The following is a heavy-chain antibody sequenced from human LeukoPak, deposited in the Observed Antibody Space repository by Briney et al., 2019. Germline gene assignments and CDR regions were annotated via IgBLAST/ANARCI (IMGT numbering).Heavy chain of an antibody. J-gene: IGHJ6*02. CDR1: GGTFSSYA. V-gene: IGHV1-69*04. CDR3: ARDCSSTSCYTGVSHYYYGMDV. CDR2: IIPIFGIA. Sequence: ASVKVSCKASGGTFSSYAISWVRQAPGQGLEWMGRIIPIFGIANYAQKFQGRVTITADKSTSTAYMELSSLGSEDTAVYYCARDCSSTSCYTGVSHYYYGMDVWGQGTTVTVSS. D-gene: IGHD2-2*02.